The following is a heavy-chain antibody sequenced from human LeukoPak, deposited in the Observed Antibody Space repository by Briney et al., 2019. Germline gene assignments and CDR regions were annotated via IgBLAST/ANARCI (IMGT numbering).Heavy chain of an antibody. Sequence: PGGSLRLSCAASGFTFSRYSMNWVRQAPGTGLEWASSISGSGSYIYYADSEKGRFTISRDNAKNSLYLQMHSMRDEDTAMYYCARDSSWHVPVPENPVAFDYWGQGTLVTVSS. D-gene: IGHD6-13*01. J-gene: IGHJ4*02. CDR3: ARDSSWHVPVPENPVAFDY. CDR2: ISGSGSYI. CDR1: GFTFSRYS. V-gene: IGHV3-21*01.